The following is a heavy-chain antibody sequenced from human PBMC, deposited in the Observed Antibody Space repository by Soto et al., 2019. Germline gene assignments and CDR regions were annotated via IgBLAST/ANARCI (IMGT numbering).Heavy chain of an antibody. Sequence: QVQLVQSGAEVKKPGSSVKVSCKASGGTFSSYAISWVRQAPGQGLEWMGGIIPIFGTANYAQKFQGRVTITADESTSTAYRELSSLRSEDTAVYYCARPRGYCSGGSCYTTFPFDYWAQGTLVTVSS. CDR2: IIPIFGTA. J-gene: IGHJ4*02. CDR1: GGTFSSYA. V-gene: IGHV1-69*01. D-gene: IGHD2-15*01. CDR3: ARPRGYCSGGSCYTTFPFDY.